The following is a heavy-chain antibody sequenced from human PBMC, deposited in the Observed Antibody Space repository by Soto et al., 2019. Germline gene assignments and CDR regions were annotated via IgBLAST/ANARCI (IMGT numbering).Heavy chain of an antibody. CDR2: IYYSGST. J-gene: IGHJ4*02. CDR3: ASNSDPYCSGGSCPFDY. Sequence: SETLSLTCTVSGGSISSYYWSWIRQPPGKGLEWIGYIYYSGSTNYNPSLKSRVTISVDTSKNQFSLKLSSVTAADTAVYYCASNSDPYCSGGSCPFDYWGQGTLVTVSS. D-gene: IGHD2-15*01. V-gene: IGHV4-59*01. CDR1: GGSISSYY.